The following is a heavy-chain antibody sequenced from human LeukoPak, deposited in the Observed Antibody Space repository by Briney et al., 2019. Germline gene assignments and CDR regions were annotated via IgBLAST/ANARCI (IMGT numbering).Heavy chain of an antibody. V-gene: IGHV4-59*01. J-gene: IGHJ4*02. CDR3: XRGTLRYYFDS. CDR1: GGSISSYS. Sequence: SETLSLTCTVSGGSISSYSWSWIRQPPGEGLEWIGYVSYTGAANYNPPLKPRVTMSVETSKNQFSLKLTSVTAADTALFYCXRGTLRYYFDSWGTGSLVTVSS. CDR2: VSYTGAA.